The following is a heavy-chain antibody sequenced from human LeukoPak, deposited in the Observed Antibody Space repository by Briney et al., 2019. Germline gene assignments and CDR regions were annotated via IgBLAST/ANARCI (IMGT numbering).Heavy chain of an antibody. J-gene: IGHJ4*02. D-gene: IGHD3-16*01. CDR2: LRRNYGNT. Sequence: ASVKVSCKASGYTFTSYDIGWVRQAPGQGLEWMGWLRRNYGNTFYAQKFQGRVTVSTDASTSTAYMELRSLTSDDTAVYFRVRNGGGYDYWGQGTLVTVSS. CDR3: VRNGGGYDY. CDR1: GYTFTSYD. V-gene: IGHV1-18*04.